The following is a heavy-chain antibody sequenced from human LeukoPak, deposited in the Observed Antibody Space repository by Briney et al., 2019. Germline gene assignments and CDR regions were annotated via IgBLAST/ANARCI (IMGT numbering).Heavy chain of an antibody. CDR3: AKGNWFDP. CDR1: GFTFSSYG. CDR2: ISYDGSNK. V-gene: IGHV3-30*18. Sequence: GRSLRLSCAASGFTFSSYGMHWVRQAPGKGLEWVAVISYDGSNKYYADSVKGRFTISRDNSKNTLYLQMNSLRAEDTAVYYCAKGNWFDPWGQGTLVTISS. J-gene: IGHJ5*02.